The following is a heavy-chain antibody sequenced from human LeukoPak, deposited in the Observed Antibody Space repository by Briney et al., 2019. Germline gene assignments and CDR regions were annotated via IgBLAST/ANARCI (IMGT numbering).Heavy chain of an antibody. V-gene: IGHV1-2*02. CDR3: ARDPGYLQPDF. CDR1: GYTFTDYW. J-gene: IGHJ4*02. CDR2: MYPKSGVT. Sequence: GDSVKVSCKAPGYTFTDYWLHWVRQAPGQGLEWMGCMYPKSGVTGYAQKLQGRVTLTGDTSISTAYMELSSLRSDDTAMYYCARDPGYLQPDFWGQGTLVTVPS. D-gene: IGHD1-1*01.